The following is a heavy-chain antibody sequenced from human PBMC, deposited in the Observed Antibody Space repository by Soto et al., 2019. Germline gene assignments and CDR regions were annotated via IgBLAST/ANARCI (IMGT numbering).Heavy chain of an antibody. J-gene: IGHJ4*02. D-gene: IGHD6-13*01. Sequence: XETLSLTCTFSVGSISSSSYYCGWIRQPPGKGLEWIGSIYYSGSTYYNPSLKSRVTISVDTSKNQFSLKLSSVTAADTAVYYCARKKRTAGLKFDYWGQGTLVTVSS. CDR3: ARKKRTAGLKFDY. CDR1: VGSISSSSYY. CDR2: IYYSGST. V-gene: IGHV4-39*01.